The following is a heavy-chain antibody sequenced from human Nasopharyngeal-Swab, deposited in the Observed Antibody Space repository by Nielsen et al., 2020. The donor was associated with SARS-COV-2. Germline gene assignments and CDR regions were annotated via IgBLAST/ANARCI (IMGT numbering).Heavy chain of an antibody. D-gene: IGHD2-2*01. Sequence: ASVKVSCKASGYTFTSYGISWVRQAPGQGLEWMGWISAYSGNTNYAQKLQGRVTMTTDTSTSTAYMELRSLRSDDTAVYYCASPTYCSSTSCSYGMDVWGQGTTVTVSS. V-gene: IGHV1-18*01. CDR1: GYTFTSYG. CDR3: ASPTYCSSTSCSYGMDV. CDR2: ISAYSGNT. J-gene: IGHJ6*02.